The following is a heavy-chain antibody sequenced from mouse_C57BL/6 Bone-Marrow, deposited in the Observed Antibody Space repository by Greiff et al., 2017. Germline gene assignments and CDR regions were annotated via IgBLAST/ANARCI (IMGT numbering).Heavy chain of an antibody. J-gene: IGHJ4*01. CDR3: AREKTARDYYAMDY. V-gene: IGHV1-81*01. Sequence: VQLQQPGAELVKPGASVKLSCKASGYTFTSYGISWVKQRTGQGLEWIGEIYPRSGNTYYNEKFKGKATLTADKSSSTAYMELRSLTSEDSAVYFCAREKTARDYYAMDYWGQGTSVTVSS. CDR1: GYTFTSYG. CDR2: IYPRSGNT. D-gene: IGHD3-2*01.